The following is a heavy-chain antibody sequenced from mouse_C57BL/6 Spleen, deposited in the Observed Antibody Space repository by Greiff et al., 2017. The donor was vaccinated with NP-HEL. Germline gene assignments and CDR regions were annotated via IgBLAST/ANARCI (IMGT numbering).Heavy chain of an antibody. Sequence: QVQLQPPGAELVKPGASVKVSCKASGYTFTSYWMHWVKQRPGPGLEWIGRIHPSDSDTNYNQKFKGKGTLTVDKSSSTADMQLSSLTSEDSAVYYCASDRDGNYAMDYWGQGTSVTVSS. D-gene: IGHD2-1*01. CDR3: ASDRDGNYAMDY. V-gene: IGHV1-74*01. J-gene: IGHJ4*01. CDR1: GYTFTSYW. CDR2: IHPSDSDT.